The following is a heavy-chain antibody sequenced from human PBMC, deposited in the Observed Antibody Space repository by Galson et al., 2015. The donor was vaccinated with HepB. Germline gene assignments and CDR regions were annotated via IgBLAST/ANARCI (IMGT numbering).Heavy chain of an antibody. CDR2: ISSSGSTI. Sequence: SLRLSCAASGFTFSDYYMSWIRQAPGKGLEWVSYISSSGSTIYYADSVKGRFTISRDNAKNSLYLQMNSLRAEDTAVYYCARDVTRSYYFDYWGQGTLVTVSS. V-gene: IGHV3-11*01. J-gene: IGHJ4*02. CDR3: ARDVTRSYYFDY. CDR1: GFTFSDYY. D-gene: IGHD2-21*02.